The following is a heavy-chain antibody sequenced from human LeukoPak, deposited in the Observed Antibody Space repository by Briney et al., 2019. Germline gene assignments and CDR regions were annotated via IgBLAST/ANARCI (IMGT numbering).Heavy chain of an antibody. J-gene: IGHJ4*02. Sequence: GGSLRLSCAASGFTFSSYAMHWVRQAPGKGLEWVAVISYDGSNKYYADSVKGRLTISRDNSKNTLYLQMNSLRAEDTAVYYRAREFQSVGRKVAAAYSTFDYWGQGTLVTVSS. CDR3: AREFQSVGRKVAAAYSTFDY. V-gene: IGHV3-30*01. D-gene: IGHD6-19*01. CDR1: GFTFSSYA. CDR2: ISYDGSNK.